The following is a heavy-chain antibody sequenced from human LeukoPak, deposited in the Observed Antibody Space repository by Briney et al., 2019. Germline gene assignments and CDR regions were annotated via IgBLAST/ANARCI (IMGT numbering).Heavy chain of an antibody. CDR2: IYYSGST. D-gene: IGHD1-1*01. CDR1: GGSISSGDYY. J-gene: IGHJ3*02. CDR3: ARGGTNDAFDI. Sequence: SQTLSLTCTVSGGSISSGDYYWSWIRQPPGKGLEWIGYIYYSGSTYYNPSLKGRVTISVDTSKNQFSLKLSSVTAADTAVYYCARGGTNDAFDIWGQGTMVTVSS. V-gene: IGHV4-30-4*01.